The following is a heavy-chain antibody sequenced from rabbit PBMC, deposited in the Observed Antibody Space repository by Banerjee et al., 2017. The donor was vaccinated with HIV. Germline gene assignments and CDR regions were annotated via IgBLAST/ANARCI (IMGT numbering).Heavy chain of an antibody. CDR2: IDPIFGAT. D-gene: IGHD1-1*01. V-gene: IGHV1S7*01. Sequence: QLKESGGGLVQPGGSLKLSCKVSGFDLSSYGMSWVRQAPGKGLEWIGYIDPIFGATYYATLVNGRFTISSHNAQNTLYLQLNSLTAADTATYFCVRGASSSGYYSLWGPGTLVTVS. CDR1: GFDLSSYG. J-gene: IGHJ4*01. CDR3: VRGASSSGYYSL.